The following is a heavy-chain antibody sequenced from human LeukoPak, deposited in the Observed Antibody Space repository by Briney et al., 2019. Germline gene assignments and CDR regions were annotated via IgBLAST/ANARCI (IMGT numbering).Heavy chain of an antibody. CDR3: ANWREGARPGFDY. Sequence: GGSLRLSCAASGFTFSSYGMHWVRQAPGKGLEWVAVISYDGSNKYYADSMKGRFTISRDNSKNTLYLQMSSLRAEDTAMYYCANWREGARPGFDYWGQGTLVTVSS. CDR1: GFTFSSYG. D-gene: IGHD1-26*01. CDR2: ISYDGSNK. V-gene: IGHV3-30*18. J-gene: IGHJ4*02.